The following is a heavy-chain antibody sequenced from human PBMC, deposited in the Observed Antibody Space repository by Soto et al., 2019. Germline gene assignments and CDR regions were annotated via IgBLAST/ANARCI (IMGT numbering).Heavy chain of an antibody. CDR3: ARARGPPAAAGTYNWFDP. J-gene: IGHJ5*02. CDR2: IIPIFGTA. CDR1: GGTFSSYA. V-gene: IGHV1-69*13. D-gene: IGHD6-13*01. Sequence: SVKVSCKASGGTFSSYAISWVRQAPGQGLEWMGGIIPIFGTANYAQKFQGRVTITADESTSTAYMELSSLRSEDTAVYYCARARGPPAAAGTYNWFDPWGQGTLVTVSS.